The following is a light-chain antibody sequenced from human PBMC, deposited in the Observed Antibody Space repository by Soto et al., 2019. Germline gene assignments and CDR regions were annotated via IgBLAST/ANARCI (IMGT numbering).Light chain of an antibody. J-gene: IGKJ1*01. Sequence: EIVLTQSPGTLSLSPGERATLSCSASQSVSSSYLAWYQQKPGQAPRLLIYGASSRATGIPDRFSGSGSGTDFTLTISRLEPEDFAVFYCHQCDSSPWTFGQGTKVDIK. V-gene: IGKV3-20*01. CDR3: HQCDSSPWT. CDR2: GAS. CDR1: QSVSSSY.